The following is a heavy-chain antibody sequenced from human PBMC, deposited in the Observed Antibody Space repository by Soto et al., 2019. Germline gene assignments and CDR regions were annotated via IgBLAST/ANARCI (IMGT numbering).Heavy chain of an antibody. D-gene: IGHD6-19*01. CDR3: ARPSSGWQNWFDP. V-gene: IGHV3-66*04. J-gene: IGHJ5*02. Sequence: GGSLRLSCAASGFGVSNNYMSWVRQAPGKGLEWVSAINSGGNTYYADSVKGRFTISRDNSKNTVYLQMNSVGAEDTAVYYCARPSSGWQNWFDPWGQGTLVTVSS. CDR1: GFGVSNNY. CDR2: INSGGNT.